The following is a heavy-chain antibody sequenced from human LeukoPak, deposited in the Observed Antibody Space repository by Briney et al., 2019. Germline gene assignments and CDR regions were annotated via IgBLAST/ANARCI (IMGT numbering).Heavy chain of an antibody. J-gene: IGHJ4*02. CDR3: ARRAEAMVHFDY. V-gene: IGHV5-51*01. CDR1: GYSFTSYW. Sequence: AESLKISCRTSGYSFTSYWIGWVRQLPGKGLEWMGVTYPADSDTRYSPSFQGQVTISADKSISTAYLQWSSLKASDTAMYYCARRAEAMVHFDYWGQGTLVTVSS. CDR2: TYPADSDT. D-gene: IGHD5-18*01.